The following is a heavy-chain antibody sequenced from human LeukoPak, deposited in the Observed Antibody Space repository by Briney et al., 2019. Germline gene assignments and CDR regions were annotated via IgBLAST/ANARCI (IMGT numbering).Heavy chain of an antibody. CDR3: AKGSASIVGATPLDY. CDR1: GFTFSSYA. D-gene: IGHD1-26*01. V-gene: IGHV3-23*01. Sequence: GGSLRLSCAASGFTFSSYAMSWVRQAPGKGLEWVSAISGSGGSTYYADSVKGRFTISRDNSKNTLYLQMNSLRAEDTAVYYCAKGSASIVGATPLDYWGQGTLVTVSS. J-gene: IGHJ4*02. CDR2: ISGSGGST.